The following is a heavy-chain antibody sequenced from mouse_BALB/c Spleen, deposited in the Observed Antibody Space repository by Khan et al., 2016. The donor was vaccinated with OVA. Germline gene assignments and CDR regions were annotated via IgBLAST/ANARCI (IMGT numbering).Heavy chain of an antibody. D-gene: IGHD2-10*01. CDR1: GYTFTSYG. V-gene: IGHV9-3-1*01. J-gene: IGHJ4*01. CDR2: INTYTGEP. Sequence: QIQLVQSGPELKKPGETVKISCKASGYTFTSYGMNWVKQSPGKALKWMGWINTYTGEPTYADDFKGRFAFSLETSASTAYLQINNLKNEDTATSFCARPPYCAYTLDYWGQGTSVTVSS. CDR3: ARPPYCAYTLDY.